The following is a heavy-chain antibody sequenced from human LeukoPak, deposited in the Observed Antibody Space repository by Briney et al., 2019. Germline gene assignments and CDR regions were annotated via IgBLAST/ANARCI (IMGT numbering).Heavy chain of an antibody. CDR1: GDSISNGDYY. CDR3: ARAYYDCWSAYCDWFDP. J-gene: IGHJ5*02. Sequence: SETLSLTCTVSGDSISNGDYYWTWIRQPPGEGLEWIGSIYHSGNTHYNPSVQSRVSMSVDTSKNQFSLNLTSVTAADTAVYFCARAYYDCWSAYCDWFDPWGQGTLVTVSS. D-gene: IGHD3-3*01. V-gene: IGHV4-30-4*08. CDR2: IYHSGNT.